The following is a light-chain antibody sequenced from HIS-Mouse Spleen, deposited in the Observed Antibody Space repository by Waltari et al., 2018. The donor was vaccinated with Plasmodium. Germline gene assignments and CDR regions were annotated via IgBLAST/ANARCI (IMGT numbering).Light chain of an antibody. V-gene: IGLV2-8*01. CDR3: SSYAGSNTYV. Sequence: QSALTQPPSASGSPGQSVTISCTGTSSDVGGYNYVSWYQQHPGKAPKLMIYEVSKRPSVVPVRFSGSKSGNTASLTVSGLQAEDEADYYCSSYAGSNTYVFGTGTKVTVL. CDR1: SSDVGGYNY. J-gene: IGLJ1*01. CDR2: EVS.